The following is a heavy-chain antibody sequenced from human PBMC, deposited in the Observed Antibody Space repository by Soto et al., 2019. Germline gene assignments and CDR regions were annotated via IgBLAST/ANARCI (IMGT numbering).Heavy chain of an antibody. Sequence: EVQLLESGGGLVQPGGSLRLSCAASGFTFNNYALTWVRQAPGTGLEWVSAISGSGGSTYYAESVKGRFTISRDNSKNTLYLQMNSLRAEDTAVYYCAKDRVSPMSRYYYGMDVWGQGTTVTVSS. CDR1: GFTFNNYA. CDR3: AKDRVSPMSRYYYGMDV. J-gene: IGHJ6*02. D-gene: IGHD6-13*01. CDR2: ISGSGGST. V-gene: IGHV3-23*01.